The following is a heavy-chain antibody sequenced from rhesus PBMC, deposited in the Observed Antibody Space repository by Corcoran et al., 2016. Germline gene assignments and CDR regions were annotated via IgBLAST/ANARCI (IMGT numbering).Heavy chain of an antibody. Sequence: QVQLQESGPGLVKTSDTLSLTCAVSGYSISRGYYGGCIRQPPGKGLELIGHIRRWASNCLHPSLNSRVTLAVDTSKTQCSLKLSSVAAADTAVYYCARRNWGPFDLWGPGTPITISS. J-gene: IGHJ2*01. CDR2: IRRWASN. CDR1: GYSISRGYY. V-gene: IGHV4S14*01. D-gene: IGHD7-45*01. CDR3: ARRNWGPFDL.